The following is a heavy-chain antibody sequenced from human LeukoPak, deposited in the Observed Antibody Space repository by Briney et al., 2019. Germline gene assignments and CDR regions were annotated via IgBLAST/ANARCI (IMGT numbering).Heavy chain of an antibody. Sequence: PGGSLRLSCAGSGFIFNNYAMHWVRQPPGKGLEWVSGISWNSGSIDYADSVKGRFTISRDNSKNTLYLQMNSLRAEDTAVYYCAKDQQLVLDYWGQGTLVTVSS. J-gene: IGHJ4*02. CDR1: GFIFNNYA. D-gene: IGHD6-13*01. CDR3: AKDQQLVLDY. CDR2: ISWNSGSI. V-gene: IGHV3-9*01.